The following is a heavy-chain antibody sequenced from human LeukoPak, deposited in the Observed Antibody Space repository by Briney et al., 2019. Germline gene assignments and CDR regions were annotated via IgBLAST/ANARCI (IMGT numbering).Heavy chain of an antibody. Sequence: PGGSLRLSCAASGFTVTDHYMNWVRQAPGKGLEWVSVISGSGGSTHYAESVKGRFTISRDNSKNTLYLQLSSLRVEDTAVYYCAKGPVSCGSTHCYYVDFWGQGTLVTVSS. CDR2: ISGSGGST. D-gene: IGHD2-2*01. CDR3: AKGPVSCGSTHCYYVDF. V-gene: IGHV3-23*01. CDR1: GFTVTDHY. J-gene: IGHJ4*02.